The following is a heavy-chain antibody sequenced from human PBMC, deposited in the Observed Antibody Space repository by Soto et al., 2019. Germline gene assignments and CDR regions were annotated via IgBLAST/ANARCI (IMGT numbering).Heavy chain of an antibody. CDR3: ATGIKYCSSGVCSVFDY. CDR2: INWNSGNI. Sequence: EVQVAESGGGSVQPGRSLRLSCEASGFTFDKYAMHWVRQAPGKGLEWVSSINWNSGNIGYADSVRGRLTISRDNAKNSLYLQMNTLSTEDTAFYYCATGIKYCSSGVCSVFDYWGQGTLFTVSS. CDR1: GFTFDKYA. J-gene: IGHJ4*02. D-gene: IGHD2-8*01. V-gene: IGHV3-9*01.